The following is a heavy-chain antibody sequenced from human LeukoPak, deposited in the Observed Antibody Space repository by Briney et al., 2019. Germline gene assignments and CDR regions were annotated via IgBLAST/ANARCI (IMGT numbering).Heavy chain of an antibody. Sequence: GGSLRLSCAASGFTFSSYEMNWVRQAPGKGLEWVSYISSSGRTIYYADSVKGRFTISRDNAKNSLYLQMNSLRAEDTAVYYCARGRGYYFGYWGQGTLVTVSS. CDR1: GFTFSSYE. CDR2: ISSSGRTI. J-gene: IGHJ4*02. D-gene: IGHD5-12*01. V-gene: IGHV3-48*03. CDR3: ARGRGYYFGY.